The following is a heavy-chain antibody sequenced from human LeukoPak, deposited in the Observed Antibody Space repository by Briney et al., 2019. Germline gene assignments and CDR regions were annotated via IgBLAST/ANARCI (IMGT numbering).Heavy chain of an antibody. CDR1: GFTFSSYA. CDR2: ISGSGGST. CDR3: AKESSREGDYYYYGKDV. Sequence: GGSLRLSCAASGFTFSSYAMSWVRQAPGKGLEWVSAISGSGGSTYYADSVKGRFTISRDNSKNTLYLQMNSLRAEDTAVYYCAKESSREGDYYYYGKDVWGQGTTVTVSS. V-gene: IGHV3-23*01. D-gene: IGHD6-13*01. J-gene: IGHJ6*02.